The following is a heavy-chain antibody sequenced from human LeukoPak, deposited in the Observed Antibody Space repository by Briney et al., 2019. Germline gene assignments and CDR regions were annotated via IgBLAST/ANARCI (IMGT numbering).Heavy chain of an antibody. CDR3: ARRGIAVAGSFDY. V-gene: IGHV3-74*01. Sequence: GGSLRLSCAASGFTFSSYWMHWVRQAPGKGLVWVSRINTDGSSASYADSVKGRFTISRDNAKNTLYLQMNSLRAEDTAVYYCARRGIAVAGSFDYWGQGTLVTVSS. J-gene: IGHJ4*02. CDR2: INTDGSSA. D-gene: IGHD6-19*01. CDR1: GFTFSSYW.